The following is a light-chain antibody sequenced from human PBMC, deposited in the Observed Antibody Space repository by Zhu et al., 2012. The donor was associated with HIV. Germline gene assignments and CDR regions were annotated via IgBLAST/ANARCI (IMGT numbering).Light chain of an antibody. CDR3: QQYDTYRYT. V-gene: IGKV1-5*03. Sequence: DIQMTQSPSTLSASVGDRVTITCRASQSISNWLAWYQQNPGKAPKLLIFKASILHSGVPSRFSGSGSGTEFTLTIGSLQPDDFATYYCQQYDTYRYTFGQGTKLEIK. J-gene: IGKJ2*01. CDR1: QSISNW. CDR2: KAS.